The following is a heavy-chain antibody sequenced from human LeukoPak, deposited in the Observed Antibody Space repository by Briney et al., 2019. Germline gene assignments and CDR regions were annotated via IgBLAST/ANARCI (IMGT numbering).Heavy chain of an antibody. CDR2: IYYSGST. J-gene: IGHJ4*02. V-gene: IGHV4-59*12. CDR1: GGSISSYY. Sequence: SETLSLTCTVSGGSISSYYWSWIRQPPGKGLEWIGYIYYSGSTNYNPSLKSRVTISVDKSKNQFSLKLSSVTAADTAVYYCARLGASTFDYWGQGTLVTVSS. CDR3: ARLGASTFDY.